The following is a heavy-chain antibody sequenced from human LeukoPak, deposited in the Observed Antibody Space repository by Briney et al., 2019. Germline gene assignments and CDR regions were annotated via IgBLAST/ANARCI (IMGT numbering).Heavy chain of an antibody. CDR1: GFTFRDYG. D-gene: IGHD3-16*02. CDR2: ISFDGSRT. V-gene: IGHV3-30*18. J-gene: IGHJ4*02. Sequence: PGGSLRLSCAASGFTFRDYGMHWVRQTPGKELEWLAVISFDGSRTFYADSVKGRFTISRDNSKNTVYLQMDSLRTEDTAVYYCAQDWNLHTVFVIYYFDYWGQGTLVAVSS. CDR3: AQDWNLHTVFVIYYFDY.